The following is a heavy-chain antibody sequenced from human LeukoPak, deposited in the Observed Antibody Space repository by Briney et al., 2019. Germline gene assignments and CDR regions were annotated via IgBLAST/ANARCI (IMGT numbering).Heavy chain of an antibody. V-gene: IGHV3-23*01. CDR2: ISGSGGST. CDR3: AKSNGYGLVDI. D-gene: IGHD3-10*01. Sequence: GGSLRLSCAASGFTLSSYGMSWVRQAPGKGLEWVSAISGSGGSTYYADSVKGRFTISRDNSKNTLYLQMNSLRAADTAVYYCAKSNGYGLVDIWGQGTMVTVSS. CDR1: GFTLSSYG. J-gene: IGHJ3*02.